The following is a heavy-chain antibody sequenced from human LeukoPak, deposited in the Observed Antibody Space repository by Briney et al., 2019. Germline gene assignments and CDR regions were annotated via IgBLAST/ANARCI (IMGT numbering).Heavy chain of an antibody. D-gene: IGHD5-18*01. CDR2: INHSGST. V-gene: IGHV4-34*01. J-gene: IGHJ4*02. Sequence: SETLSLTCAVYGGSFSGYYWSWIRQPPGKGLEWIGEINHSGSTNYNPSLKSRVTISVDTSKNQFSLKVSSVTAADTAVYYCARLRVRGYGYGPWEGPTWLDYWGQGTLVTVSS. CDR3: ARLRVRGYGYGPWEGPTWLDY. CDR1: GGSFSGYY.